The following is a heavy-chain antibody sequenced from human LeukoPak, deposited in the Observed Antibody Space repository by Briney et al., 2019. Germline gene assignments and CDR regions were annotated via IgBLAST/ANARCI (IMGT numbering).Heavy chain of an antibody. CDR2: IYYSGST. D-gene: IGHD2-2*01. CDR3: ARAWNLVPAATKQTNWFDP. V-gene: IGHV4-39*07. J-gene: IGHJ5*02. CDR1: GDSISSSSSY. Sequence: SETLSLTCIVSGDSISSSSSYWGWIRQPPGKGLEWIGSIYYSGSTYYNPSLKSRVTISVDTSKNQFSLKLSSVTAADTAVYYCARAWNLVPAATKQTNWFDPWGQGTLVTVSS.